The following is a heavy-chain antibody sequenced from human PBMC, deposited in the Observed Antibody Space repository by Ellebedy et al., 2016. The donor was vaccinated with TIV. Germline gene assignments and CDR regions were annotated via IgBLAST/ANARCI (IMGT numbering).Heavy chain of an antibody. V-gene: IGHV4-61*01. CDR3: ARAAQPNCSGGSCYRIDY. CDR1: GGSVRSGSNY. Sequence: MPGGSLRLSCTVSGGSVRSGSNYWSWIRQPPGMELEWIGYIYDSGSTNHNPSLKSRVTISVDTSKNQFSLKLSSVTAADTAVYYCARAAQPNCSGGSCYRIDYWGQGTLVTVSS. J-gene: IGHJ4*02. CDR2: IYDSGST. D-gene: IGHD2-15*01.